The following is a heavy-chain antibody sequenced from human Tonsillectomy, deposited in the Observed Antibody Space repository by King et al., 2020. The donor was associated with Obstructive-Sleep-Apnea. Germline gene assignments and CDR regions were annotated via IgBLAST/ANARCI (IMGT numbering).Heavy chain of an antibody. CDR3: ASQPNHCSSTSCYDY. D-gene: IGHD2-2*01. J-gene: IGHJ4*02. CDR2: ISWNSGSI. V-gene: IGHV3-9*01. CDR1: GFTFDDYA. Sequence: VQLVESGGGLVQPGRSLRLSCAASGFTFDDYAMHWVRQAPGKGLEWVSGISWNSGSIGYADSVKGRFTISRHNAKNSLYLQMNSLRPEDTALYYCASQPNHCSSTSCYDYWGQGTLVTVSS.